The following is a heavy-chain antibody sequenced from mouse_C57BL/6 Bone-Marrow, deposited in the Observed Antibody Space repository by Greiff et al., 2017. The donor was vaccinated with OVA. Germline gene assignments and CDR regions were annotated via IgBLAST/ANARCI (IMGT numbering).Heavy chain of an antibody. J-gene: IGHJ4*01. V-gene: IGHV5-15*04. D-gene: IGHD2-4*01. CDR2: ISNLAYSI. CDR3: ARHDYARLAYAMDY. Sequence: EVKLVESGGGLVQPGGSLKLSCAASGFTFSDYGMAWVRQAPRKGPEWVAFISNLAYSIYYADTVTGRFTISRENAKNTLYLEMSSLRSEDTAMYYCARHDYARLAYAMDYWGQGTSVTVSS. CDR1: GFTFSDYG.